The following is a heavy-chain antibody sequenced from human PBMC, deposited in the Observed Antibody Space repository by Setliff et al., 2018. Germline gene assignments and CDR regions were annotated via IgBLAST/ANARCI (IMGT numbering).Heavy chain of an antibody. D-gene: IGHD6-13*01. J-gene: IGHJ6*03. CDR2: ISASSANI. Sequence: GGSLRLSCEASGFTFSRYAMNWVRQTPGKGLEWVSYISASSANIQYADSVRGRFTVTRDNARNSLYLQMNSLRGDDAAVYYCASDPSYASSLYYYLEVWGKGTTVTVSS. CDR1: GFTFSRYA. V-gene: IGHV3-48*01. CDR3: ASDPSYASSLYYYLEV.